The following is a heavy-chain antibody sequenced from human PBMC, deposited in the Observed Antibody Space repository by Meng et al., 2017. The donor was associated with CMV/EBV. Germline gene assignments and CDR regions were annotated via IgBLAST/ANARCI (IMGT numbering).Heavy chain of an antibody. CDR2: IYYSGST. CDR1: GGSISSSSYY. V-gene: IGHV4-39*07. Sequence: LRLSCTVSGGSISSSSYYWCWIRQPPGKGLEWIGSIYYSGSTYYNPSLKSRVTISVDTSKNQFSLKLSSVTAADTAVYYCARFGRGTSCYDYWGQGTLVTVSS. CDR3: ARFGRGTSCYDY. D-gene: IGHD2-2*01. J-gene: IGHJ4*02.